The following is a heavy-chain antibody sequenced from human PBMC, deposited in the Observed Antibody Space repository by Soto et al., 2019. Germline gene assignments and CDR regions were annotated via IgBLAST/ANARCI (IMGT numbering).Heavy chain of an antibody. V-gene: IGHV3-23*01. CDR1: GFTFSNYA. Sequence: EVQLLGSGGGFIQPGGSLRLSCAASGFTFSNYAMSWVRQAPGKGLEWVSSISASGGSTYYADSVKGRFTISRDNSKNTLYLEVNSLRAEDTAVYHCAKREPTAGALDCWGQGTLVTVSS. J-gene: IGHJ4*02. D-gene: IGHD1-26*01. CDR2: ISASGGST. CDR3: AKREPTAGALDC.